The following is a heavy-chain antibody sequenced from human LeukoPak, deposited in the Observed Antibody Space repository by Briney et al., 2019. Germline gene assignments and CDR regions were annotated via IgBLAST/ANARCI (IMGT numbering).Heavy chain of an antibody. CDR3: ARDAASGFGGFDY. CDR1: GGSISSYY. CDR2: IYYSGST. D-gene: IGHD3-10*01. Sequence: SETLSLTCTASGGSISSYYWSWIRQPPGKGLEWIGYIYYSGSTNYNPSLKSRVTISVDTSKNQFSLKLSSVTAADTAVYYCARDAASGFGGFDYWGQGTLVTVSS. V-gene: IGHV4-59*01. J-gene: IGHJ4*02.